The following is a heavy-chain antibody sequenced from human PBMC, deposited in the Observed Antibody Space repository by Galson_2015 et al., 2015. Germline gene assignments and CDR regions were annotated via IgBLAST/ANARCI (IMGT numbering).Heavy chain of an antibody. J-gene: IGHJ4*02. D-gene: IGHD3-16*01. CDR1: GFTFSTYA. CDR3: AKARPTLPFY. Sequence: SLRLSCAASGFTFSTYAMHWVRQAPGRGLEWVSGIVNSGESTFYADSVRGRFTISRDNSRNTLYLQMNSLRPEDTAIYYCAKARPTLPFYWGQGTLVTVSS. V-gene: IGHV3-23*01. CDR2: IVNSGEST.